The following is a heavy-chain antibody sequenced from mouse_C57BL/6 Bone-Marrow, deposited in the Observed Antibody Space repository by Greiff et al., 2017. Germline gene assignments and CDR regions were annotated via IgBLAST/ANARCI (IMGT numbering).Heavy chain of an antibody. D-gene: IGHD2-3*01. CDR2: IYPRSGNT. CDR1: GYTFTSYG. Sequence: QVQLQQSGAELARPGATVKLSCKASGYTFTSYGISWVKQRTGQGLEWIGEIYPRSGNTYYNEKFKGKATLTADKSSSTAYMELRSLTSEDSAVYFCARSWILEAMDYWGQGTSVTVSS. J-gene: IGHJ4*01. V-gene: IGHV1-81*01. CDR3: ARSWILEAMDY.